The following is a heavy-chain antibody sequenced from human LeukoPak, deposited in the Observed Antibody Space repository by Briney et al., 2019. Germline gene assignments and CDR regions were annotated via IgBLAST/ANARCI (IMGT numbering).Heavy chain of an antibody. D-gene: IGHD6-13*01. CDR3: ASADAAGYSSSWYRGYFDY. CDR1: GFNFGDYA. V-gene: IGHV3-48*03. Sequence: QAGGSLRLSCTASGFNFGDYAVSWVRQAPGKGLEWVSYISRSGSTIYYADSVKGRFTISSDNAKNSLYLQMNSLRAEDTAVYYCASADAAGYSSSWYRGYFDYWGQGTLVPVSS. CDR2: ISRSGSTI. J-gene: IGHJ4*02.